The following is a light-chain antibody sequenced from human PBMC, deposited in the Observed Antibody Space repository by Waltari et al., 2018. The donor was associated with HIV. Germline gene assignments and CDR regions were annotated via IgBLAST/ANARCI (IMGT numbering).Light chain of an antibody. Sequence: QSVLTQPPSVSGAPGQRVTISCTGSSSNIGAGYDVHWYQQLPGTAPKLLIYGNSNRPSGVPDRFPGSKSGTSASLAITGLQAEDEADYYCQSYDSSLSGSVFGGGTKLTVL. J-gene: IGLJ2*01. CDR2: GNS. CDR3: QSYDSSLSGSV. CDR1: SSNIGAGYD. V-gene: IGLV1-40*01.